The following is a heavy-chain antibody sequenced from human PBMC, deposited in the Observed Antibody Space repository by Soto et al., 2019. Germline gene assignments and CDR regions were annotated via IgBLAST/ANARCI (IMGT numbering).Heavy chain of an antibody. CDR1: GFTFSASA. CDR2: IRSKANNYAT. V-gene: IGHV3-73*02. CDR3: TRWAYTRYWYFDY. J-gene: IGHJ4*02. Sequence: EVQLVASGGGLVQPGGSLKLSCAASGFTFSASAMHWVRQASGKGLEWVGRIRSKANNYATTYAASVQGRFTISRDDSKNTAYLQMNSLKTEDTAVYYCTRWAYTRYWYFDYWGQGTLVTVSS. D-gene: IGHD2-2*02.